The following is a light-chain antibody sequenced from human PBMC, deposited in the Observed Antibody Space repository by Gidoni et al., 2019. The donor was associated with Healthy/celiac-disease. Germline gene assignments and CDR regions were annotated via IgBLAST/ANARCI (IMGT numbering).Light chain of an antibody. CDR2: AAS. Sequence: GITQSPSSLSASTGDRVTITCRASQGISSYLAWYQQKPGKAPKLLIYAASTLQSGVPSRFSGSGSGTDFTLTISCLQSEDFATYYCQQYYSYPWTFGQGTKVEIK. V-gene: IGKV1-8*01. CDR3: QQYYSYPWT. CDR1: QGISSY. J-gene: IGKJ1*01.